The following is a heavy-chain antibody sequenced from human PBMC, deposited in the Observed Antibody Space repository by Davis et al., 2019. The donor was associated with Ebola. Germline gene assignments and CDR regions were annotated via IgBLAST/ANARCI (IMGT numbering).Heavy chain of an antibody. J-gene: IGHJ6*04. D-gene: IGHD3-9*01. Sequence: SVKVSCKASGYTFTSYYMHWVRQAPGQGLEWMGGIIPIFGTANYAQKFQGRVTITADESTSTAYMELSSLRSEDTAVYYCAREGYYDILTRYYYYGMDVWGKGTTVTVSS. CDR2: IIPIFGTA. V-gene: IGHV1-69*13. CDR1: GYTFTSYY. CDR3: AREGYYDILTRYYYYGMDV.